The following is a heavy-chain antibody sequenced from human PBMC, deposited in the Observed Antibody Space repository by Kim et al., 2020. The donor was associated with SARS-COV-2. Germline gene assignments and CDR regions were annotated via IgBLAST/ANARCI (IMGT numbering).Heavy chain of an antibody. CDR3: ASQYSSGWWGDNWFDP. J-gene: IGHJ5*02. CDR1: GFTFSSYS. V-gene: IGHV3-48*01. CDR2: ISSSSTI. D-gene: IGHD6-19*01. Sequence: GGSLRLSCAASGFTFSSYSMNWVRQAPGKGLEWVSYISSSSTIYYADSVKGRFTISRDNAKNSLYLQMNSLRAEDTAVYYCASQYSSGWWGDNWFDPWGQGTLVTVSS.